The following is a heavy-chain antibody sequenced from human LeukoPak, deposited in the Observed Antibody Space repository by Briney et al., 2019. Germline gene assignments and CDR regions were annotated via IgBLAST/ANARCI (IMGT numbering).Heavy chain of an antibody. Sequence: GESLKISCKGSGYSINNYWIGWVRQMPGKGLEWMGIIYPGDSDTRYSPSFQGQVTISADKSISTAYLQWSSLKASDTAMYYCARQAGDSSGYWCFDYWGRGTLVTVSS. V-gene: IGHV5-51*01. D-gene: IGHD3-22*01. CDR1: GYSINNYW. J-gene: IGHJ4*02. CDR2: IYPGDSDT. CDR3: ARQAGDSSGYWCFDY.